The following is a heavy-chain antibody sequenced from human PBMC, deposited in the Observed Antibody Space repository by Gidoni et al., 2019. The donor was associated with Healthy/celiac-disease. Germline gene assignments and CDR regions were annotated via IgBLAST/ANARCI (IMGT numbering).Heavy chain of an antibody. CDR1: GFTFSSYA. CDR3: AREFYSSGRGLDY. J-gene: IGHJ4*02. D-gene: IGHD3-10*01. V-gene: IGHV3-30-3*01. CDR2: ESYDVSNK. Sequence: QVQLVESGGGVVQPGRCPRLSCAASGFTFSSYAMYWVSQAPGKGLEWVAGESYDVSNKFYADSVKGRFTISRDNSKNTLYLQMNSLRAEDTAVYYCAREFYSSGRGLDYWGQGTLVTVSS.